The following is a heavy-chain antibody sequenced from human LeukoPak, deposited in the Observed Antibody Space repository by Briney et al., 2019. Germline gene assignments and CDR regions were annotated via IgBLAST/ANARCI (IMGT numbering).Heavy chain of an antibody. CDR3: ARDRIAAAGLYYFDY. CDR1: GGSFSGYY. V-gene: IGHV4-34*01. J-gene: IGHJ4*02. D-gene: IGHD6-13*01. Sequence: SETLSLTCAVYGGSFSGYYWSWIRQPPGKGLEWIGEINHSGSTNYNPSLKSRVTISVDTSKNQFSLKLSSVTAADTAVYYCARDRIAAAGLYYFDYWGQGTLVTVSS. CDR2: INHSGST.